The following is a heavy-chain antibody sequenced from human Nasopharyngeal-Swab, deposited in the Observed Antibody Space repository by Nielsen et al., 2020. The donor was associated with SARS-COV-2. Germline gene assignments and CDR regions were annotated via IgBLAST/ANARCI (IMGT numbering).Heavy chain of an antibody. J-gene: IGHJ6*02. CDR3: ARVGKVAVAAARGYYYYGMDV. D-gene: IGHD6-19*01. Sequence: GESLKISCAASGFTFSSYWMSWVRQAPGKGLEWVANIKQDGSEKYYVDSVKGRFTISRDNAKNSLYLQMNSPRAEDTAVYYCARVGKVAVAAARGYYYYGMDVWGQGTTVTVSS. CDR1: GFTFSSYW. CDR2: IKQDGSEK. V-gene: IGHV3-7*01.